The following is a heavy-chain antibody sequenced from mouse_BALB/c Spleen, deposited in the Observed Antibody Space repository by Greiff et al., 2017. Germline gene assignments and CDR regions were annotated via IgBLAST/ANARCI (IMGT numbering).Heavy chain of an antibody. Sequence: EVKLMESGGGLVKPGGSLKLSCAASGFTFSDYYMYWVRQTPEKRLEWVATISDGGSYTYYPDSVKGRFTISRDNAKNNLYLQMSSLKSEDTAMYYCARLNDYDAGYYAMDYWGQGTSVTVSS. V-gene: IGHV5-4*02. CDR2: ISDGGSYT. CDR1: GFTFSDYY. D-gene: IGHD2-4*01. CDR3: ARLNDYDAGYYAMDY. J-gene: IGHJ4*01.